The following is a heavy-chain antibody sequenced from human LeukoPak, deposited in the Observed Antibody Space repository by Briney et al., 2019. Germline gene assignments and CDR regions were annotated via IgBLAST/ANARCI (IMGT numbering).Heavy chain of an antibody. Sequence: ASVKVSCKASGYTFCNYFMHWVRQAPGQGVEWMGIINPSGGSTTNAQKFQGRVIMTRDMSTSTVYMELSSLRSEDTAVYFCARGLNLAMVNFFFDSWGQGTLVTVSS. CDR3: ARGLNLAMVNFFFDS. J-gene: IGHJ4*02. D-gene: IGHD5-18*01. CDR1: GYTFCNYF. V-gene: IGHV1-46*01. CDR2: INPSGGST.